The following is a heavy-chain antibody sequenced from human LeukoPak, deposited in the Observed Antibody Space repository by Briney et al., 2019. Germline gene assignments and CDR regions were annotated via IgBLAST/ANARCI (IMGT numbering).Heavy chain of an antibody. CDR2: INHGGST. J-gene: IGHJ3*02. CDR1: GGSFSGYY. D-gene: IGHD6-19*01. Sequence: PSETLSLTCAVYGGSFSGYYWSWIRQPPGKGLEWIGEINHGGSTNYNPSLKSRVTISVDTSKNQFSLKLSSVTAADTAVYYCARYSSGPHDASDIWGQGTMVTVSS. CDR3: ARYSSGPHDASDI. V-gene: IGHV4-34*01.